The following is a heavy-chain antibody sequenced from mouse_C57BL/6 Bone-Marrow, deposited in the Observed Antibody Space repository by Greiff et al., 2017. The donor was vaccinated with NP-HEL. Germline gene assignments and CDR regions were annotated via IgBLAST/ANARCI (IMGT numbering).Heavy chain of an antibody. CDR1: GYTFTSYD. J-gene: IGHJ4*01. CDR3: ARYRYYDYDYAMDY. CDR2: IYPRDGST. Sequence: QVQLKESGPELVKPGASVKLSCKASGYTFTSYDINWVKQRPGQGLEWIGWIYPRDGSTKYNEKFKGKATLTVDTSSSTAYMELHSLTSEDSAVYFCARYRYYDYDYAMDYWGQVTSVTVSS. V-gene: IGHV1-85*01. D-gene: IGHD2-4*01.